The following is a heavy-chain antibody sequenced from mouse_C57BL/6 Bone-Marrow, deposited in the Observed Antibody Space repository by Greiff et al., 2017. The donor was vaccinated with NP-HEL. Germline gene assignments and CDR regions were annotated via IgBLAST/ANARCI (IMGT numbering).Heavy chain of an antibody. Sequence: EVQLVESGGGLVKPGGSLKLSCAASGFTFSDYGMHWVRQAPEKGLEWVAYISSGSSTIYYADTVKGRFTISRDNAKNTLFLQMTSLSSEDTSMYYCARALTGDLDYWGQGTTLTVSS. CDR1: GFTFSDYG. V-gene: IGHV5-17*01. CDR2: ISSGSSTI. CDR3: ARALTGDLDY. J-gene: IGHJ2*01. D-gene: IGHD4-1*01.